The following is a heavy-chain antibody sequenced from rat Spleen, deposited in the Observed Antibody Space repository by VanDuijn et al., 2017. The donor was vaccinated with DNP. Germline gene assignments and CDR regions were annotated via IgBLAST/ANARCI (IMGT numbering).Heavy chain of an antibody. CDR2: FSISGSRT. J-gene: IGHJ2*01. CDR1: GFTFSDYN. V-gene: IGHV5-7*01. Sequence: EVQLVESGGGLVQPGRSLKLSCAASGFTFSDYNMAWVRQAPQRGLEWVATFSISGSRTYSPDSVKGRFTISRDNAKSTLYLQMNSLRSEDTATYYCARGNYPGINTFDYWGQGVMVTVSS. CDR3: ARGNYPGINTFDY. D-gene: IGHD1-4*01.